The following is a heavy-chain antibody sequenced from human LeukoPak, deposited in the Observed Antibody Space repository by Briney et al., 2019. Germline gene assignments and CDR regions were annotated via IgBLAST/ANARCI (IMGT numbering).Heavy chain of an antibody. CDR1: GFTFRNYA. Sequence: PGGSLRLSCAASGFTFRNYAMYWVRQAPSKGLEWVAFTNYDGSDRCYADSVKGRFTVSRDNPKNTLYLQMNSLRTEDTAVYYCAKDLPDRYSLEYWGQGTMVTVPS. CDR2: TNYDGSDR. V-gene: IGHV3-30*02. J-gene: IGHJ4*02. D-gene: IGHD2-15*01. CDR3: AKDLPDRYSLEY.